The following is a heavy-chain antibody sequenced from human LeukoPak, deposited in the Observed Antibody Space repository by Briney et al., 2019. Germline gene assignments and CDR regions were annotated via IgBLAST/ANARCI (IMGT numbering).Heavy chain of an antibody. D-gene: IGHD1-26*01. J-gene: IGHJ4*02. CDR2: IYHSGST. Sequence: GGYSWGWIRQPPGKGLEWIGYIYHSGSTYYNPSLKSRVTISVDRSKNQFSLKLSSVTAADTAVYYCARESRIVGTTVFDYWGQGTLVTVSS. CDR1: GGYS. V-gene: IGHV4-30-2*01. CDR3: ARESRIVGTTVFDY.